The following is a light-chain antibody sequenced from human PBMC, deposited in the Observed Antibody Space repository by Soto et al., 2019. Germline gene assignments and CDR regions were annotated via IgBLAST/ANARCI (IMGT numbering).Light chain of an antibody. CDR3: HQRNNWPRT. Sequence: EIVLTQSPATLSLSPGERATLSCRASQSVSSYLAWYQQKPGQAPRLLIYDASNRATGIPARFSGSGSGTDVTLTISSLEPEDSAIYYCHQRNNWPRTFGQGTKLEIK. J-gene: IGKJ2*02. CDR2: DAS. V-gene: IGKV3-11*01. CDR1: QSVSSY.